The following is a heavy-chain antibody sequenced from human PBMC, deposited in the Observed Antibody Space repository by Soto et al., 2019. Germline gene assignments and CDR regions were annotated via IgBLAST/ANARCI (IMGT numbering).Heavy chain of an antibody. J-gene: IGHJ5*02. CDR2: ISAYNGNT. Sequence: GASVKVSWKASGYTFTSYGISWGRQAPGQGLEWMGWISAYNGNTNYAQKLQGRVTMTTDTSTSTAYMELRSLRSDDTAVYYCARDTHSSSWYSGWFDPWGQGTLVTVSS. V-gene: IGHV1-18*01. D-gene: IGHD6-13*01. CDR3: ARDTHSSSWYSGWFDP. CDR1: GYTFTSYG.